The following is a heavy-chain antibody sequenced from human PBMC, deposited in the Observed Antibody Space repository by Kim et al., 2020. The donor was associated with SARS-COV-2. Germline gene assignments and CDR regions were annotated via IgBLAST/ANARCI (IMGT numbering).Heavy chain of an antibody. CDR2: IWYDGSNK. D-gene: IGHD6-13*01. Sequence: GGYLRLSCAASGFTFSSYGMHWVRQAPGKGLEWVAVIWYDGSNKYYADSVKGRFTISRDNSKNTLYLQMNSLRAEDTAVYYFARDSSGIAAAGNWFDPWGQGTLVTVSS. CDR3: ARDSSGIAAAGNWFDP. J-gene: IGHJ5*02. CDR1: GFTFSSYG. V-gene: IGHV3-33*01.